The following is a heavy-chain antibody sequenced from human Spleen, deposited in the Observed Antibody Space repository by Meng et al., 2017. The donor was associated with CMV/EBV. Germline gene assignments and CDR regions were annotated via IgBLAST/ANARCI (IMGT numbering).Heavy chain of an antibody. CDR3: AREGDYYYGMDV. J-gene: IGHJ6*02. CDR1: GFSFSYYH. V-gene: IGHV3-11*01. CDR2: ISSGGATI. Sequence: GGSLRLSCAASGFSFSYYHMNWIRQAPGKGLEYLAYISSGGATIYYADSVRGRFTISRDNAKNSVYLQMNSLRVEDTAIYYCAREGDYYYGMDVWGQGTRVTVSS.